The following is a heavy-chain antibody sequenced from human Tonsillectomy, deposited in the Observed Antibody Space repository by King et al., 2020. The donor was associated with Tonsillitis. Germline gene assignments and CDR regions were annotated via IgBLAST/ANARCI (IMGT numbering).Heavy chain of an antibody. Sequence: VQLVESGGGLAQPGGSLRLSCAASGFTFSNYAMSWVRQAPGQGLEWVSGISGSGGSTYYADSVKGRFTISRDNSNNTLYLQMNSLRAEDTAVYYCAKDFTLDYYDAVRCVDYWGQGTLVTVSS. CDR2: ISGSGGST. V-gene: IGHV3-23*04. D-gene: IGHD3-22*01. CDR1: GFTFSNYA. CDR3: AKDFTLDYYDAVRCVDY. J-gene: IGHJ4*02.